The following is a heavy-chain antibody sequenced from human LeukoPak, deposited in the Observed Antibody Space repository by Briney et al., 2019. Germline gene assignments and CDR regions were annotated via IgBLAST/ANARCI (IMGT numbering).Heavy chain of an antibody. V-gene: IGHV3-30*18. CDR2: ISYDGSNK. Sequence: GGSLRLSCAASGFTFSSYGVHWVRQAPGKGLEWVAVISYDGSNKYYADSVKGRFTISRDNSKNTLYLQMNSLRAEDTAVYYCAKDLLTYYYDSSGYYSDYWGQGTLVTVSS. CDR3: AKDLLTYYYDSSGYYSDY. CDR1: GFTFSSYG. D-gene: IGHD3-22*01. J-gene: IGHJ4*02.